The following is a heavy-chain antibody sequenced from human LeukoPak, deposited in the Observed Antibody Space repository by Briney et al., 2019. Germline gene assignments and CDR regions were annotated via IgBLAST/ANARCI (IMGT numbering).Heavy chain of an antibody. J-gene: IGHJ5*02. CDR1: GFTFTSYY. D-gene: IGHD6-19*01. CDR2: IKQDGTEK. CDR3: ARQWKWFDP. Sequence: PGGSLRLSCAASGFTFTSYYLSWIRQAPGKGLEWVANIKQDGTEKDYVDSVKGRFTISRDNDKSSVYLQMNSLSVEDTAVYYCARQWKWFDPWGQGTLVTVSS. V-gene: IGHV3-7*01.